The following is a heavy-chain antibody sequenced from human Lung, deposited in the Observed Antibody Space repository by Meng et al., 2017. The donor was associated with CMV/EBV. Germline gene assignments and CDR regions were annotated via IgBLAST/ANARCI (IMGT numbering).Heavy chain of an antibody. CDR1: GYTFTSYG. J-gene: IGHJ4*02. CDR2: ISAYNGNT. Sequence: ASXXVSXKASGYTFTSYGISWVRQAPGQGLEWIGWISAYNGNTNYAQKLQGRVTMTTDTSTSTAYMELRSLRSDDTAVYYCARDFSGYSSSSLYWGQGTLVTVSS. V-gene: IGHV1-18*01. D-gene: IGHD6-13*01. CDR3: ARDFSGYSSSSLY.